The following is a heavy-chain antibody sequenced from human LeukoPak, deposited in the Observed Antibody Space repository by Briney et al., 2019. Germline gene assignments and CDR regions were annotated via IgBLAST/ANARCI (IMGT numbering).Heavy chain of an antibody. Sequence: GGSLRLSCAASGFSVGSTYMSWVRQAPGKGLEWVSTFYSDGSTYYADSVRGRFTISRDSSNNTVSLQMNSVRAEDTAIYYCAGNPILYCGGDCYSDWGQGTLVTVSS. CDR1: GFSVGSTY. D-gene: IGHD2-21*02. CDR2: FYSDGST. CDR3: AGNPILYCGGDCYSD. V-gene: IGHV3-66*01. J-gene: IGHJ4*02.